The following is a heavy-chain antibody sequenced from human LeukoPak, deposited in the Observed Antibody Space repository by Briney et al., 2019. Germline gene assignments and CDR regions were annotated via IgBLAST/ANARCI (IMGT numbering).Heavy chain of an antibody. Sequence: PGGSLRLSCAASGFTFSSYGMNWVRQAPGKGLEWVGRIKSKTDDGTIDYAAPVKGRFTISRDDSKNTLYLQMNSLKTEDTALYYCTTRAIAVSGLGYWGQGTLVTVSS. CDR3: TTRAIAVSGLGY. CDR1: GFTFSSYG. V-gene: IGHV3-15*01. CDR2: IKSKTDDGTI. D-gene: IGHD6-19*01. J-gene: IGHJ4*02.